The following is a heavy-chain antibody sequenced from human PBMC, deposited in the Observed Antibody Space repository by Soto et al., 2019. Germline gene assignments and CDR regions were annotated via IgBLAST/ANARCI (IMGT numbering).Heavy chain of an antibody. CDR1: GFTFSSYG. D-gene: IGHD1-26*01. CDR2: IWYDGSNK. CDR3: AREIGSVGAIVPDY. V-gene: IGHV3-33*01. Sequence: QVQLVESGGGVVQPGRSLRLSCAASGFTFSSYGMHWVRQAPGKGLEWVAVIWYDGSNKYYADSVKGRFTISRDNSKNTLYLQMNSMRAEDTAVYYCAREIGSVGAIVPDYCGQGTLVTVSS. J-gene: IGHJ4*02.